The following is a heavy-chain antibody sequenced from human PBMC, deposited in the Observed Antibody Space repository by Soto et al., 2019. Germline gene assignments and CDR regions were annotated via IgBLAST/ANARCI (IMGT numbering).Heavy chain of an antibody. D-gene: IGHD4-17*01. J-gene: IGHJ6*02. CDR2: INPSGGGT. CDR1: GYTFSNYY. Sequence: QVHLVQSGAEVKKPGASVTFPCKASGYTFSNYYMHWVRQAPGQGLEWVGIINPSGGGTTYAQNFQGRVTMTRDTCTSTVYMELNSLRSEDTAVYYCARGPKLTDFGDRGYYGMDVWGHGTTVTVSS. CDR3: ARGPKLTDFGDRGYYGMDV. V-gene: IGHV1-46*01.